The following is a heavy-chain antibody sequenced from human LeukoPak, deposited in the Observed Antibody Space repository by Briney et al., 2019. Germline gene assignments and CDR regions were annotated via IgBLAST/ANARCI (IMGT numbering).Heavy chain of an antibody. D-gene: IGHD5-24*01. CDR2: IYPGDSDT. V-gene: IGHV5-51*01. J-gene: IGHJ4*02. CDR1: GYTFTSYW. CDR3: ARPRDADSYYFDY. Sequence: GESLKISCKGSGYTFTSYWIGWVRQVPGKGLEWMGIIYPGDSDTRYSPSFQGQVTISADKSITTAYLQWSSLKASDTAMYYCARPRDADSYYFDYWGQGTLVTVSS.